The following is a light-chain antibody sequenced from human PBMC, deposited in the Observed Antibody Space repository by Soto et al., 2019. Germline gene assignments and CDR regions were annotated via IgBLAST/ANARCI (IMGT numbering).Light chain of an antibody. CDR3: QQRSSWVT. J-gene: IGKJ5*01. CDR1: QRVSSY. Sequence: EIVLTQSPATLSLSPGERATLSCRASQRVSSYLAWYQQKPGQAPRLLIYDASNRATGIPARFSGSGSGTDFTLYISSLEPEDSAVYYCQQRSSWVTFGQGTRLEI. V-gene: IGKV3-11*01. CDR2: DAS.